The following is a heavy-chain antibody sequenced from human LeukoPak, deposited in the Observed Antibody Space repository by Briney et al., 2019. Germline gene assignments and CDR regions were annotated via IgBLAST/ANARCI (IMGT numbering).Heavy chain of an antibody. CDR1: GFIFSDYG. CDR2: ILHDGSNK. CDR3: AKDYRVEYSGSFDY. Sequence: PVRSLRLSCAASGFIFSDYGMHWVRQAPGKGLEWVAVILHDGSNKYYADSVKGRFTISRDNSKNTLYLQMNSLRVEDTAVYYCAKDYRVEYSGSFDYWGQGILVTVSS. V-gene: IGHV3-30*18. J-gene: IGHJ4*02. D-gene: IGHD1-26*01.